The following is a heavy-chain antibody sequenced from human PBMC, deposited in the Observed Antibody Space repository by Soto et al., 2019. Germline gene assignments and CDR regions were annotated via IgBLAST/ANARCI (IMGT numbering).Heavy chain of an antibody. Sequence: SETLSLTCTVSGGSISSYYWSWIRQPPWKGLEWIGYIYYSGSTNYNPSLKSRVTISVDTSKNQFSLKLSSVTAANTAVYYCARVVSAHSYGYLPYYYMDVWGKGTTVTVSS. CDR1: GGSISSYY. V-gene: IGHV4-59*01. CDR3: ARVVSAHSYGYLPYYYMDV. CDR2: IYYSGST. D-gene: IGHD5-18*01. J-gene: IGHJ6*03.